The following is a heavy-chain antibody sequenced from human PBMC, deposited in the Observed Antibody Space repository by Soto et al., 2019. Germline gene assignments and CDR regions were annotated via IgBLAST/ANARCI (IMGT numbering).Heavy chain of an antibody. J-gene: IGHJ4*02. D-gene: IGHD5-12*01. CDR1: GFTFTSSA. CDR2: IVVGSGNT. Sequence: ASVKVSCKASGFTFTSSAVQWVRQARGQRLEWIGWIVVGSGNTNYAQKFQERVTITRDMSTSTAYMELSSLRSEDTAVYYCAADGGYSGYDYGYWGQGTLVTVSS. V-gene: IGHV1-58*01. CDR3: AADGGYSGYDYGY.